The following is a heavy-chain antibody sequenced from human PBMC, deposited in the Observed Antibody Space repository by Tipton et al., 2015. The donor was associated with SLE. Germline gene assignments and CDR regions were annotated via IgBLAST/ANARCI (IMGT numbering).Heavy chain of an antibody. CDR2: IYYSGST. V-gene: IGHV4-34*01. J-gene: IGHJ5*02. CDR3: ARAGGGDSNWFDP. CDR1: GRSFIGSY. D-gene: IGHD2-21*01. Sequence: TLSLTCAVYGRSFIGSYWTWIRQPPGKGLEWIGSIYYSGSTYYNPSLKSRVTISVDTSKNQFSLKLSSVTAADTAVYYCARAGGGDSNWFDPWGQGTLVTVSS.